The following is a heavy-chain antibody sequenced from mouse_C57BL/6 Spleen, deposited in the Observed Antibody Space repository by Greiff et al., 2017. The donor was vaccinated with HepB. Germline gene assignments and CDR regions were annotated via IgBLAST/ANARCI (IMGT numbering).Heavy chain of an antibody. CDR1: GYAFSSSW. D-gene: IGHD2-5*01. J-gene: IGHJ4*01. CDR2: LYPGDGDT. CDR3: ARPYYSNYVGAMDY. Sequence: QVQLQQSGPELVKPGASVKISCKASGYAFSSSWMNWVKQRPGKGLEWIGRLYPGDGDTNYNGKFKGKATLTADKSSSTAYMQLSSLTSEDSAVYFCARPYYSNYVGAMDYWGQGTTVTVAS. V-gene: IGHV1-82*01.